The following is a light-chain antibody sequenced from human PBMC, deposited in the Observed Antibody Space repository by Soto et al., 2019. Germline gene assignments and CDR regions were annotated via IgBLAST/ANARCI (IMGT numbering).Light chain of an antibody. J-gene: IGKJ1*01. V-gene: IGKV3-20*01. CDR1: QSLSNNF. CDR2: AAS. Sequence: EIVLTQSPGTLSLSPGERATLSCRASQSLSNNFLAWYQQKLGQAPRLLIFAASSRATGIPDRFSGSGSGTVFTLTISRLEPEDIAVYYCQQYVTSPKTFGQGTKVDIK. CDR3: QQYVTSPKT.